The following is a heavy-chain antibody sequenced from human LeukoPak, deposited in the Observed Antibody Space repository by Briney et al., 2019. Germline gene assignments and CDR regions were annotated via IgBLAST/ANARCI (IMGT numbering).Heavy chain of an antibody. Sequence: SVKVSCKASGYTFTNYGISWVRQAPGQGLEWMGGIIPIFGTANYAQKFQGRVTITADESTSTAYMELSSLRSEDTAVYYCARGRYSYGLYYFDYWGQGTLVTVSS. CDR3: ARGRYSYGLYYFDY. CDR2: IIPIFGTA. CDR1: GYTFTNYG. D-gene: IGHD5-18*01. J-gene: IGHJ4*02. V-gene: IGHV1-69*13.